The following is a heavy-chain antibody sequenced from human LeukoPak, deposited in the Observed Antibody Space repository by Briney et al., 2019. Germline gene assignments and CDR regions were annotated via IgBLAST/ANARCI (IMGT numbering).Heavy chain of an antibody. CDR2: INHSGST. Sequence: PSKTPSLTCAVNGGSFSGYYWSWIRQPPGKGLEWIGEINHSGSTNYNPSLKSRVTISVDTSKNQFSLKLSSVTAADTAVYYCARQNYGGNFDYWGQGTLVTVSS. J-gene: IGHJ4*02. D-gene: IGHD4-23*01. CDR1: GGSFSGYY. CDR3: ARQNYGGNFDY. V-gene: IGHV4-34*01.